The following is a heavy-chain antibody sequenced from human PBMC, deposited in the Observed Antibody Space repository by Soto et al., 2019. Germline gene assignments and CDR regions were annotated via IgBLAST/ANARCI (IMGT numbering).Heavy chain of an antibody. V-gene: IGHV1-2*02. CDR3: AREIEVTGSRSFDY. CDR2: MNPKSGGT. Sequence: ASVKVSCKASGYTFSAYFIHWVRQAPGQGLEWMGWMNPKSGGTSSAEKFQGRVTLTWDTSITTAYMDLTRLTSDDTAVYYCAREIEVTGSRSFDYWGQRTLVTVSS. D-gene: IGHD1-1*01. J-gene: IGHJ4*02. CDR1: GYTFSAYF.